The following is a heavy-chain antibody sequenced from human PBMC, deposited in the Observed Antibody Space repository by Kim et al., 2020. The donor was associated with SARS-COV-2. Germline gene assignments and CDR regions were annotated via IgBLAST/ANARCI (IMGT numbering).Heavy chain of an antibody. CDR3: ARVSQGIAAADYYGMDV. CDR1: GYTFTGYY. Sequence: ASVKVSCKASGYTFTGYYMHWVRQAPGQGLEWMGWINPNSGGTNYAQKFQGRVTMTRDTSISTAYMEVSRLRSDDTAVYYCARVSQGIAAADYYGMDVWGQGTTVTVSS. D-gene: IGHD6-13*01. V-gene: IGHV1-2*02. CDR2: INPNSGGT. J-gene: IGHJ6*02.